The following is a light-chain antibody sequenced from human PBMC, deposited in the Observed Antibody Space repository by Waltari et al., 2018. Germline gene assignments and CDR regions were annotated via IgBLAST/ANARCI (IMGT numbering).Light chain of an antibody. CDR3: CSYAGSYTFV. V-gene: IGLV2-11*01. Sequence: QSALTQPRSVSGSPGQSVTISCSGTSSDVGNYNFVSWYQQHPGNAPKLLIYDVVKRPSAVPDRFSGSKSGNTASLTISGLQTEDEADYYCCSYAGSYTFVFGGGTQLTVL. CDR2: DVV. J-gene: IGLJ7*01. CDR1: SSDVGNYNF.